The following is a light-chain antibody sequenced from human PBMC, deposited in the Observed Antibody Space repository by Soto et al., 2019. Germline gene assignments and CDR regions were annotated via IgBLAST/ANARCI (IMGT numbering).Light chain of an antibody. Sequence: QSALTQPASVSGSPGQSITISCTGTSSDVGDYNYVSWYQQHPGKAPKLMIYDISNRPSGVSNRFSGSKSGNTASLTISGLQAEDEADYYCRSYTTSSTPVVFGGGTKLTVL. CDR1: SSDVGDYNY. V-gene: IGLV2-14*01. CDR2: DIS. J-gene: IGLJ2*01. CDR3: RSYTTSSTPVV.